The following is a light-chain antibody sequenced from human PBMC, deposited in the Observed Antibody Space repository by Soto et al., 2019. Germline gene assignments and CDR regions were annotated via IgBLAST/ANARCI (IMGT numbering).Light chain of an antibody. CDR1: SSNIGSNT. CDR2: SNN. CDR3: AAWDDSLNGLLV. V-gene: IGLV1-44*01. Sequence: QSVLTQPPSASGTPGQRVTISCSGSSSNIGSNTVNWYQQLPGTAPKLLIYSNNQRPSGVPDRFSGSKSGTSASLAISWLQSEDEADYYCAAWDDSLNGLLVFGGGTQLTVL. J-gene: IGLJ2*01.